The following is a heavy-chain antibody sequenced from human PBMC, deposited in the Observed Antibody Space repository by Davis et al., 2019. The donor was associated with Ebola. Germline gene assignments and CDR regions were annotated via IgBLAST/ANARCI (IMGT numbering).Heavy chain of an antibody. CDR2: ISSGGVTT. Sequence: GESLKISCEASGFTFSDYSMAWVRQAPGKGLEWLSYISSGGVTTYYADSVTGRFSTSRDNAQNSLLMQMKSLRDEDTAVYYCARVNLWSRGWGMDVWGKGTTVTVSS. D-gene: IGHD2-21*01. J-gene: IGHJ6*03. V-gene: IGHV3-48*02. CDR3: ARVNLWSRGWGMDV. CDR1: GFTFSDYS.